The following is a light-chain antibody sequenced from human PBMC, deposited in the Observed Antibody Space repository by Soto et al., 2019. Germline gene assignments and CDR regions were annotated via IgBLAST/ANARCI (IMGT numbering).Light chain of an antibody. J-gene: IGKJ2*01. CDR3: QQYGSSPPYT. CDR2: GAS. V-gene: IGKV3-20*01. Sequence: EIVLTQSPGTLSLSPGERATLSCRASQSVSSSYLAWYQQKPGQAPRLLIYGASSRATGIPDRFSGSGSVTDFTLTISRLEPEDFAVYYCQQYGSSPPYTFGHGTQLEIK. CDR1: QSVSSSY.